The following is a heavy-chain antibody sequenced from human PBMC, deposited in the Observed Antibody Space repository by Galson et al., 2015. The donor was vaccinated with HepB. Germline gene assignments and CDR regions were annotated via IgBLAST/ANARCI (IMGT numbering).Heavy chain of an antibody. Sequence: SLRLSCAASGFTFSHYAMTWVRQAPGKGLEWVSCITGSDGRTYYTDSVRGRLTISRDNSKNTLYLQINNVRADDTAVYYCARMGAFADYDFDPWGQGIKVSVSS. J-gene: IGHJ5*02. V-gene: IGHV3-23*01. D-gene: IGHD4-17*01. CDR1: GFTFSHYA. CDR3: ARMGAFADYDFDP. CDR2: ITGSDGRT.